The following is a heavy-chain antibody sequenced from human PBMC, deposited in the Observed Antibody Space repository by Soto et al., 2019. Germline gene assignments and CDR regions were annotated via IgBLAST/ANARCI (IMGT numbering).Heavy chain of an antibody. CDR1: GYTFTSDC. CDR2: ISANNGNT. J-gene: IGHJ4*02. V-gene: IGHV1-18*04. Sequence: GASVKVSCKASGYTFTSDCISSTRQAPEEGPEWTGWISANNGNTNYAQKLQGRVTMTANTFTSTAYLELRRLRSNNTTDSYCGCDYRIQVLEYWGPATLVTVSS. D-gene: IGHD5-18*01. CDR3: GCDYRIQVLEY.